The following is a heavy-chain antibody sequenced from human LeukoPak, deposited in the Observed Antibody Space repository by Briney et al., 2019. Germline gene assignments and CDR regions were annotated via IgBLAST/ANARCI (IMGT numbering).Heavy chain of an antibody. V-gene: IGHV3-21*01. CDR1: GFTLSSYS. J-gene: IGHJ4*02. D-gene: IGHD3-22*01. CDR3: ARDGIYDSSGYYF. Sequence: PGGSLRLSCAASGFTLSSYSMNWVRQAPGKGLEWVSSISSSSSYIYYADSVKGRFTISRDNAKNSLYLQMNSLRAEDTAVYYCARDGIYDSSGYYFWGQGTLVTVSS. CDR2: ISSSSSYI.